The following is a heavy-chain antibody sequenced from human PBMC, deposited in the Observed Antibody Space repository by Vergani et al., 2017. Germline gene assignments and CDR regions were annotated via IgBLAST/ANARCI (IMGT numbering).Heavy chain of an antibody. CDR1: GFTFSSYA. CDR3: TRGRLAAPFDY. CDR2: ISGSGGST. J-gene: IGHJ4*02. Sequence: EVQLVESGGGLVQPGRSLRLSCAASGFTFSSYAMSWVRQAPGKGLEWVSAISGSGGSTYYADSVKGRFTISRDNSKNTLYLQMNSLKTEDTAVYYCTRGRLAAPFDYWGQGTLVTVSS. V-gene: IGHV3-23*04. D-gene: IGHD6-13*01.